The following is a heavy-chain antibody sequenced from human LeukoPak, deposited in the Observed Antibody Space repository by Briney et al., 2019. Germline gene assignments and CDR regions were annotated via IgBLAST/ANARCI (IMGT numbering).Heavy chain of an antibody. Sequence: GGSLRLSCAASGFTFSSYWMHWVRQAPGKGLVWVSRINTDGSAIFYADSVKGRFTISRDNAKNTVYLEMNSLRAEDTAVYHCARGSYHQWYFDYWGQGTLVTVSS. J-gene: IGHJ4*02. V-gene: IGHV3-74*01. CDR2: INTDGSAI. CDR1: GFTFSSYW. CDR3: ARGSYHQWYFDY. D-gene: IGHD1-26*01.